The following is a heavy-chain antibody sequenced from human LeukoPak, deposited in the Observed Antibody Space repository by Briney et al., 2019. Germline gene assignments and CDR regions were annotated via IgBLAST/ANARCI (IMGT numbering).Heavy chain of an antibody. V-gene: IGHV3-23*01. CDR3: AKDGMGHYDFWSGYQPQYYFDY. J-gene: IGHJ4*02. Sequence: PGGSLRLSCAASGFTFSSYALSWVCKAQGKGLDWVSAISVSGGGTYYADSVKGRFTISRDNSKNTLYLQMNSLRAEDTAVYYCAKDGMGHYDFWSGYQPQYYFDYWGQGTLVTVSS. CDR2: ISVSGGGT. D-gene: IGHD3-3*01. CDR1: GFTFSSYA.